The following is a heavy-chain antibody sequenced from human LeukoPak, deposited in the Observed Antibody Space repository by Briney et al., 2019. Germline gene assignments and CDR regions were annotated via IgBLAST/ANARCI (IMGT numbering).Heavy chain of an antibody. D-gene: IGHD6-19*01. CDR1: GFTFSSYA. CDR2: ISGSGGST. CDR3: ATQRSGWRKLGFDY. J-gene: IGHJ4*02. V-gene: IGHV3-23*01. Sequence: GGSLRLSCAASGFTFSSYAMSWVRQAPGKGLEWASAISGSGGSTYYADSVKGRFTISRDNSKNTLYLQMNSLRAEDTAVYYCATQRSGWRKLGFDYWGQGTLVTVSS.